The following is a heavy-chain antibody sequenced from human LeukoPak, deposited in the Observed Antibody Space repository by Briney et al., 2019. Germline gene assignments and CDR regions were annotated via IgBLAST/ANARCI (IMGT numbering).Heavy chain of an antibody. CDR1: GFTFSDHH. Sequence: PGGSLRLSCAASGFTFSDHHMDWVRQAPGKGLEWVGRIRKKANSHTTEYAASVKGRFTISRDDLKNSLYLQMNSLKTEDTAVYYCARVVGDWGQGTLVTVSS. CDR2: IRKKANSHTT. V-gene: IGHV3-72*01. J-gene: IGHJ4*02. CDR3: ARVVGD. D-gene: IGHD3-16*01.